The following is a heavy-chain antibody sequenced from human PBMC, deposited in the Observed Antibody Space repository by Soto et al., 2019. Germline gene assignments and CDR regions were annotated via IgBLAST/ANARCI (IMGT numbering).Heavy chain of an antibody. J-gene: IGHJ6*02. D-gene: IGHD2-15*01. V-gene: IGHV1-69*13. CDR3: ARDNGIPCSGGSCYRTYYYYGMDV. CDR2: IIPIFGTA. Sequence: GASVKVSCKASGGTFSSYAISWVRQAPGQGLEWMGGIIPIFGTANYAQKFQGRVTITADESTSTAYMELSSLRSEDTAVYYCARDNGIPCSGGSCYRTYYYYGMDVWGQGTTVTVSS. CDR1: GGTFSSYA.